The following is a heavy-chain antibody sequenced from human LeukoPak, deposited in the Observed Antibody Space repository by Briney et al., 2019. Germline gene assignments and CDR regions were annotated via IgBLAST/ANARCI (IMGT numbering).Heavy chain of an antibody. D-gene: IGHD3-22*01. CDR3: ARLGITMIVEI. V-gene: IGHV5-51*01. CDR1: GYGFTSYW. Sequence: GEPLITSSKASGYGFTSYWICWVRQMPGKGLEWMGIIYPGDSDTRYSPSFQGQVTISADKSISTAYLQWSSLKASDTAMYYCARLGITMIVEIWGQGTLVTVSS. J-gene: IGHJ4*02. CDR2: IYPGDSDT.